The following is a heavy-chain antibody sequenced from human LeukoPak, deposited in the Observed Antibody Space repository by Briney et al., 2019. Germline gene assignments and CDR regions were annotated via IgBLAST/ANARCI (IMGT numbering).Heavy chain of an antibody. Sequence: PGGSLRLSCAASGYTFTSYGISWVRQAPGQGLEWMGWISAYNGNTNYAQKLQGRVTMTTDTSTSTAYMELRSLRFDDTAVYYCARDRAGTTSRLFDYWGQGTLVTVSS. CDR2: ISAYNGNT. CDR1: GYTFTSYG. J-gene: IGHJ4*02. CDR3: ARDRAGTTSRLFDY. D-gene: IGHD1-1*01. V-gene: IGHV1-18*01.